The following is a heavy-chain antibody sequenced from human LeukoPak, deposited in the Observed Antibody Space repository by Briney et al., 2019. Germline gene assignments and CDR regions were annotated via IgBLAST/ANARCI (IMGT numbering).Heavy chain of an antibody. Sequence: ASVKVSCKASGGTFSSYAISWVRQAPGQGLEWMGGIIPIFGTANYAQKFQGRVTITADKSTSTAYMELSSVTAADTAVYYCARGYCTNAVCSLGPTQAWGQGTLVTVSS. CDR1: GGTFSSYA. CDR3: ARGYCTNAVCSLGPTQA. J-gene: IGHJ4*02. V-gene: IGHV1-69*06. CDR2: IIPIFGTA. D-gene: IGHD2-8*01.